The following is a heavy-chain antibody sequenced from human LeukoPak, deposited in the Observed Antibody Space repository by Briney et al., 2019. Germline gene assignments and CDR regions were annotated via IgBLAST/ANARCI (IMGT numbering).Heavy chain of an antibody. Sequence: SVKVSCKASGGTFSSYTISWVRQAPGLGLEWMGRIIPILGIANYAQKFQGRVTITADKSTSTAYMELSSLRSEDTAVYYCARDPSGSREDAFDIWGQGTMVTVSS. V-gene: IGHV1-69*04. D-gene: IGHD1-26*01. J-gene: IGHJ3*02. CDR1: GGTFSSYT. CDR3: ARDPSGSREDAFDI. CDR2: IIPILGIA.